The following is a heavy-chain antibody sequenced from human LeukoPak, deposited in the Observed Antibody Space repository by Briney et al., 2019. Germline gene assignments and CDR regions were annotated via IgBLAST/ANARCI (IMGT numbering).Heavy chain of an antibody. Sequence: GGSLRLSCAASGFTFSSYAMSWVRQAPGKGLEWVSAISGSGGSTYYADSVKGRFTISRDTSKNTLFLQMNSLRADGTAIYYCTKGGHGDYWGQGTMVTVSS. D-gene: IGHD2-21*02. CDR2: ISGSGGST. CDR3: TKGGHGDY. CDR1: GFTFSSYA. J-gene: IGHJ4*02. V-gene: IGHV3-23*01.